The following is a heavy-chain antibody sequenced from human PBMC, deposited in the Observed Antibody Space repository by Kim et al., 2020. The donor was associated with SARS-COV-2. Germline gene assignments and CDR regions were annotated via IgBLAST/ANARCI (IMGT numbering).Heavy chain of an antibody. V-gene: IGHV4-31*02. CDR3: ARVGYGGGDCYLSGFDP. Sequence: LKSRVTISVDTSQNQFSLKLSSVTAADTAVYYCARVGYGGGDCYLSGFDPWGQGTLVTVSS. J-gene: IGHJ5*02. D-gene: IGHD2-21*02.